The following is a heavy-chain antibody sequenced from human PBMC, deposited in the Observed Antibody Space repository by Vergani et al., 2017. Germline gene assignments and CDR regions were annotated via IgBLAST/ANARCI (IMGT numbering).Heavy chain of an antibody. V-gene: IGHV3-53*01. Sequence: VQLVESGGGVVQPGGSLRLSCAASGFTVSSNYMSWVRPAPGKGLEWVSVIYIGGSTYYADSVKGRFTISRDNSKNTLYLQMNSLRAEDTAVYYCASLVGVYGSGTGAFDIWGQGTMVTVSS. CDR2: IYIGGST. D-gene: IGHD3-10*01. CDR1: GFTVSSNY. J-gene: IGHJ3*02. CDR3: ASLVGVYGSGTGAFDI.